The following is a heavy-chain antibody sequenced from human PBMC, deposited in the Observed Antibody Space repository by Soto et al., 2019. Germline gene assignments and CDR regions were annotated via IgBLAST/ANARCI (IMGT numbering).Heavy chain of an antibody. V-gene: IGHV1-18*04. D-gene: IGHD4-17*01. CDR3: ARWAGQVRDYGGPFDY. Sequence: ASVKVSCKASGERFTTYGISWVRQAPGQGLEWMGWISTYNTNTKYAPKFQGRLLLTTDTSTTTAHMELRSLRPDDTAVYYCARWAGQVRDYGGPFDYWGQGTLVTVSS. CDR2: ISTYNTNT. CDR1: GERFTTYG. J-gene: IGHJ4*02.